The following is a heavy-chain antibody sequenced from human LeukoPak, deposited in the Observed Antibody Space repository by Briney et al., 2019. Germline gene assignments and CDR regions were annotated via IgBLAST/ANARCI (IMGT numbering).Heavy chain of an antibody. CDR2: ISGSGGST. V-gene: IGHV3-23*01. J-gene: IGHJ4*02. D-gene: IGHD3-3*01. Sequence: GGSLRLSCAASGFTFSSYAMSWVRQAPGKGLEWVSAISGSGGSTYYADSVKGRFTISRDNSKNTLYLQMNSLRAEDTAVYYCARGSFTYYDFWSGMDYFDYWGQGTLVTVSS. CDR3: ARGSFTYYDFWSGMDYFDY. CDR1: GFTFSSYA.